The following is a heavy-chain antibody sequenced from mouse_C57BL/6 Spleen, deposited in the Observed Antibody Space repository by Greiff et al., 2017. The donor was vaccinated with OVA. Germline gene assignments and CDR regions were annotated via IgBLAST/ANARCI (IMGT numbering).Heavy chain of an antibody. CDR1: GYTFTDYY. J-gene: IGHJ2*01. CDR3: GRRYYGSSSYYFDY. Sequence: QVQLQQSGPELVKPGASVRISCKASGYTFTDYYINWVKERPGQGLEWIGWTYPGNGNTKYNEKFKGKATLTVDTSSSTAYMQLSSLTSEDSAVYFCGRRYYGSSSYYFDYWGQGTTLTVSS. V-gene: IGHV1-84*01. CDR2: TYPGNGNT. D-gene: IGHD1-1*01.